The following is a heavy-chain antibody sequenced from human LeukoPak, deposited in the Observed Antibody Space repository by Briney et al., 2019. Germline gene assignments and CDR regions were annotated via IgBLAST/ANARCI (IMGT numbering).Heavy chain of an antibody. CDR3: ARAKPADFDL. V-gene: IGHV3-74*01. J-gene: IGHJ2*01. Sequence: PGGSLRLSCVGSGLTFNTYWIHWVRQAPGKGLVWVSRVKEDGRETNYADSVKGQFTLSRDNAKNTVYLQMNNLRAEDTAVYHCARAKPADFDLWGRGTLVTVSS. CDR2: VKEDGRET. CDR1: GLTFNTYW.